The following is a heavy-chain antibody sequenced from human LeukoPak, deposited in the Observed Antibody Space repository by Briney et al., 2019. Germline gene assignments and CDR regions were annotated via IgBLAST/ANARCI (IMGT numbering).Heavy chain of an antibody. D-gene: IGHD3-10*01. J-gene: IGHJ6*02. CDR1: GYTFPNYY. V-gene: IGHV1-46*04. Sequence: GASVKVSCKASGYTFPNYYIHWVRQAPGQGLEWVGIINPTGGSTSYAQKLQGRVTVTRDTSTSTVYMELSSLRSDDTAVYYCARVWATSDYYYGMDVWGQRTTVTVSS. CDR3: ARVWATSDYYYGMDV. CDR2: INPTGGST.